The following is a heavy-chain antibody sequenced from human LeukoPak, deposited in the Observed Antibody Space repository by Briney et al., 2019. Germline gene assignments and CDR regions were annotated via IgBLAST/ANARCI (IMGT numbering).Heavy chain of an antibody. J-gene: IGHJ4*02. CDR1: EFSFITYD. V-gene: IGHV3-23*01. Sequence: GGSLRLSCAASEFSFITYDLSWVRQTLEKGLEWVSTISGDGVTFYADSVKGWFTISRDKSKNTLYLQMNSLRTDDTAIYYCAKGPNFGSWRAVHYWGQGSLVTVSS. CDR3: AKGPNFGSWRAVHY. D-gene: IGHD3-10*01. CDR2: ISGDGVT.